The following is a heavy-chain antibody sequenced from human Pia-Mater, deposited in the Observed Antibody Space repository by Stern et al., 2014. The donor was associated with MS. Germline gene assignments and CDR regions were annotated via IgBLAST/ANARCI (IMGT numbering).Heavy chain of an antibody. CDR3: ARQTTAWASDV. Sequence: VQLVQSGAELIRPGESLKISCKGSGFKFSIYWIAWVRQMPGKGLEWIGIIYPGDSETRYSPSFQGPVTMSAEKSPTTAYLQWSSLKASDTAMYFCARQTTAWASDVWGQGTLVTVSS. CDR1: GFKFSIYW. CDR2: IYPGDSET. J-gene: IGHJ4*02. V-gene: IGHV5-51*01. D-gene: IGHD1-14*01.